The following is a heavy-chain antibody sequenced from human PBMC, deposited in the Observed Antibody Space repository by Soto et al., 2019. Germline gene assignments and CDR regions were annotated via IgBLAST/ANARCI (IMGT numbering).Heavy chain of an antibody. J-gene: IGHJ5*02. CDR2: ISGSGGST. Sequence: EVQLLESGGGLVQPGGSLRLSCAASGFTFSSYAMSWVRQAPGKGLEWVSAISGSGGSTYYGDSVKGRFPISRDNSKNTLYLQMNSLSAEYTAVYYCAKVEWGIAARPSWFDPWGQGTLVTVSS. D-gene: IGHD6-6*01. CDR1: GFTFSSYA. CDR3: AKVEWGIAARPSWFDP. V-gene: IGHV3-23*01.